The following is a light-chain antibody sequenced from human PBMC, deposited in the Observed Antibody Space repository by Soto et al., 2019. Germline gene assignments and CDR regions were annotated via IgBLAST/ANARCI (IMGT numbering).Light chain of an antibody. J-gene: IGKJ3*01. V-gene: IGKV3-11*01. CDR2: GAS. Sequence: IVMTQSPATLSVSPGERATLSCRSSQSVSSNLSWYQQRPGQAPRLLIYGASNRATGIPARFSGSGSGTDFTLTISSLEPEDFAVYYCQQRSNWPITFGPGTKVDIK. CDR3: QQRSNWPIT. CDR1: QSVSSN.